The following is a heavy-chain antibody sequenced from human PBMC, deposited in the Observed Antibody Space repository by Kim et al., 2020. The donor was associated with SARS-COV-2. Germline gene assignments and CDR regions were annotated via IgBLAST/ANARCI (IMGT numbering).Heavy chain of an antibody. Sequence: ASVKVSCKASGYTFTGYYMHWVRQAPGQGLEWMGRINPNSGGTNYAQKFQGRVTMTRDTSISTAYMELSRLRSDDTAVYYCARDLPPEVTIFGVVIREYNFDYWGQGTLVTVSS. CDR3: ARDLPPEVTIFGVVIREYNFDY. CDR2: INPNSGGT. D-gene: IGHD3-3*01. V-gene: IGHV1-2*06. J-gene: IGHJ4*02. CDR1: GYTFTGYY.